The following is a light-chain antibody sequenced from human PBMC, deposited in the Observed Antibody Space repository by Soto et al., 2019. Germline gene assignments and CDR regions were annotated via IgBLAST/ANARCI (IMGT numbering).Light chain of an antibody. V-gene: IGKV1-39*01. Sequence: DIRWTRSPASLSSSLEDIVIITCRASQSISNHLNWYQQKPGKAPKLLIFAASSLQSGVPSRFSGSRSGPDFTLTISSLQPEDFATYYCQQSYSSPPTFGQGAKVDIK. J-gene: IGKJ1*01. CDR3: QQSYSSPPT. CDR1: QSISNH. CDR2: AAS.